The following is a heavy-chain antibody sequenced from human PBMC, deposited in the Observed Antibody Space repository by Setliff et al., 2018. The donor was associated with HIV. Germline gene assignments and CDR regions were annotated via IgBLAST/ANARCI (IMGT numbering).Heavy chain of an antibody. V-gene: IGHV3-23*01. CDR1: EFTFSTYA. D-gene: IGHD3-22*01. CDR3: ARDVSSGYYYPDY. J-gene: IGHJ4*02. Sequence: GGSLRLSCAASEFTFSTYAMSWVRQAPGKGLEWVSVIGSNGGSTYYADSVKGRFTVSRDNSKNTLYLQMNSLRAEDTAVYYCARDVSSGYYYPDYWGQGTLVTVSS. CDR2: IGSNGGST.